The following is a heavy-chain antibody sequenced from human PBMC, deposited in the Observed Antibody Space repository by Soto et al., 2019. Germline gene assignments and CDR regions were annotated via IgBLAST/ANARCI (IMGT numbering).Heavy chain of an antibody. J-gene: IGHJ4*02. V-gene: IGHV3-23*01. CDR2: ISGSGGAT. CDR3: ARQEYSTTWYLKY. CDR1: GFTFSAYA. D-gene: IGHD6-13*01. Sequence: EVQLLESGGGVVQPGGSLRLSCAASGFTFSAYAMSWVRQAPGKGLEWVSVISGSGGATYYADSVKGRLTISRDNSKNTLYLQMNSLRAEDTAVYYCARQEYSTTWYLKYWGQGTLVTVSS.